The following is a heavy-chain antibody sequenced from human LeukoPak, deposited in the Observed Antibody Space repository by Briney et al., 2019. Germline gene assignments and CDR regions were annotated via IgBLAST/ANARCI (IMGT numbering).Heavy chain of an antibody. CDR2: INPNSGGT. Sequence: ASVRVPCKASGYTFTGYYMHWVRQAPGQGLEWMGWINPNSGGTNYAQKFQGRVTMTRDTSISTAYMELSRLRSDDTAVYYCARDPTLYNWNYAPHYMDVWGKGTTVTVSS. CDR1: GYTFTGYY. D-gene: IGHD1-7*01. CDR3: ARDPTLYNWNYAPHYMDV. V-gene: IGHV1-2*02. J-gene: IGHJ6*03.